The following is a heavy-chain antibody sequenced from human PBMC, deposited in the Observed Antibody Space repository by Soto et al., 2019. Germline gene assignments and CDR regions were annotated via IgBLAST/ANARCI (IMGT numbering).Heavy chain of an antibody. V-gene: IGHV1-69*13. Sequence: SVKVSCKASGGTFSSYAISWVRQAPGQGLEWMGGIIPIFGTANYAQKFQGRVTITADESTSTAYMELSSLRSEDTAVYYCARQLVRDDNYYYGMDVWGQGTTVTVSS. J-gene: IGHJ6*02. CDR1: GGTFSSYA. D-gene: IGHD6-6*01. CDR2: IIPIFGTA. CDR3: ARQLVRDDNYYYGMDV.